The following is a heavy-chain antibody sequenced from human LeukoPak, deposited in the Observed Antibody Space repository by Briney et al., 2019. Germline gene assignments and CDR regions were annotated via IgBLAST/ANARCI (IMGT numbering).Heavy chain of an antibody. J-gene: IGHJ4*02. Sequence: SVKVSCKASGGTFSSYAISWVRQAPGQGLEWMGGIIPIFGTANYAQKFQGRVTITADESTSTAYMELSSLRSEDTVVYYCARDSNYYYDSSGYYLNFDYWGQGTLVTVSS. CDR1: GGTFSSYA. V-gene: IGHV1-69*13. CDR3: ARDSNYYYDSSGYYLNFDY. D-gene: IGHD3-22*01. CDR2: IIPIFGTA.